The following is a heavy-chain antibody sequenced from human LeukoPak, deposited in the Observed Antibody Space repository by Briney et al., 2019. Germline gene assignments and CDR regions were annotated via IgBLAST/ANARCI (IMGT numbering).Heavy chain of an antibody. CDR3: ARILFYFSSGTMDV. CDR1: GGSISDSY. Sequence: SETLSLTCTVSGGSISDSYWSWIRQPPGKGLEWIAYFSDSGSTNYNPSLKSRVTMSEDTSKNQFSLRLSSVTAADTAIYYCARILFYFSSGTMDVLGQGTTVTVSS. CDR2: FSDSGST. V-gene: IGHV4-59*01. D-gene: IGHD3-10*01. J-gene: IGHJ6*02.